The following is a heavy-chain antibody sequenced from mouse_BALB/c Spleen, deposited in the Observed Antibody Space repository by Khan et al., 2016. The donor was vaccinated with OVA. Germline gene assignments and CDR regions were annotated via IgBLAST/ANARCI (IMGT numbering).Heavy chain of an antibody. CDR2: INPHIGET. D-gene: IGHD1-1*01. V-gene: IGHV1-20*02. CDR1: GYSFTGYF. Sequence: EVQLQQSGPELVRPGASVKISCKASGYSFTGYFMNWVMQSHGKSLEWIGRINPHIGETFYNQRFKDKATLTVDDSSSTAHMELRSLASEDSAVXYCKRIYRSDFDYWGQGTTLTVSS. J-gene: IGHJ2*01. CDR3: KRIYRSDFDY.